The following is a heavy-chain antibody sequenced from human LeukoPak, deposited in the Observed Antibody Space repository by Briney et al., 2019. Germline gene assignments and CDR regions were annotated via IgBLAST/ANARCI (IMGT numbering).Heavy chain of an antibody. V-gene: IGHV3-30-3*02. Sequence: GGSLRLSCAVSGFTFSSYAMHWVSQAPGEGMEWVAFISYDGSNKYYADSVKGRFTISRDNSKNTLYLQMNSLRAEDTAVYYCAKKRGVYGDYHPGDYWGQGTLVTVSS. D-gene: IGHD4-17*01. CDR2: ISYDGSNK. CDR1: GFTFSSYA. J-gene: IGHJ4*02. CDR3: AKKRGVYGDYHPGDY.